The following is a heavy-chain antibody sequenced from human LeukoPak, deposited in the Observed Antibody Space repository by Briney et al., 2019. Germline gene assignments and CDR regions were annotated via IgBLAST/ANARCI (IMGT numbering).Heavy chain of an antibody. J-gene: IGHJ4*02. V-gene: IGHV3-48*03. CDR1: GFTFSSYE. D-gene: IGHD3-22*01. CDR3: ARVAYYYDSSGYYHYYFDY. Sequence: GGSLRLSCAASGFTFSSYEVKWVRQAPGKGLEWVSYISSSGTTIYYADSVKGRFTISRDNTKNSLYLQMSSLRAEDTAVYYCARVAYYYDSSGYYHYYFDYWGQGTLVTVSS. CDR2: ISSSGTTI.